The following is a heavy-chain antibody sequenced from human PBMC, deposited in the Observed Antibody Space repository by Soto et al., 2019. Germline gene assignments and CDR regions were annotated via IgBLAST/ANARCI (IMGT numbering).Heavy chain of an antibody. V-gene: IGHV4-31*03. D-gene: IGHD3-3*02. Sequence: PSETLTVTCTFSDGSISSGYYLSWIRQHPVKGLEWIGYIYYSGNTYYNPSLKSRVSISLDTSKSQFSLKLDSVTAADTAVYYCARDAPVALGVTNSMDVWGQGTPVTVSS. CDR2: IYYSGNT. CDR3: ARDAPVALGVTNSMDV. CDR1: DGSISSGYY. J-gene: IGHJ6*01.